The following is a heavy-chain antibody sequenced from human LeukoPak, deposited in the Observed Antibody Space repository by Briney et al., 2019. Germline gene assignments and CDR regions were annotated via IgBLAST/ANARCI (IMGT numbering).Heavy chain of an antibody. V-gene: IGHV5-51*01. J-gene: IGHJ3*01. Sequence: PVEPLKISCKASGYSFTTYWIGWVRQMPGKGLEWMGIMFPADSDTRYSPSFQGQVTVSADKSISTAYLQWSSLKASDTAMYYCARWVTADRGKKGAFDVWGQGTMVTVSS. CDR1: GYSFTTYW. D-gene: IGHD2-21*02. CDR3: ARWVTADRGKKGAFDV. CDR2: MFPADSDT.